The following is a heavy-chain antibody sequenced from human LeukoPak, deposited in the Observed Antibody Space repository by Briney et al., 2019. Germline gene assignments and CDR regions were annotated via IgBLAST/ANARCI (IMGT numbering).Heavy chain of an antibody. V-gene: IGHV3-23*01. CDR1: EITFSSYA. CDR3: AKIAGPFMGDGFYI. CDR2: IIGRGART. D-gene: IGHD3-3*02. J-gene: IGHJ3*02. Sequence: GGPLRPSCAAPEITFSSYATSGGRKAPGRGLEWGSGIIGRGARTYSADSVKGRFTISPDNSSNTLYFRIDSLRAGTPPGYYCAKIAGPFMGDGFYIGRQGTMLTVSS.